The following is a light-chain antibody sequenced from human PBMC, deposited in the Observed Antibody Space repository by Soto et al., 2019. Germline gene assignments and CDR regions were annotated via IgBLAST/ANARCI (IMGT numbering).Light chain of an antibody. CDR3: QQSYTAPLT. CDR1: QSIGTY. J-gene: IGKJ4*01. V-gene: IGKV1-39*01. CDR2: AAS. Sequence: DIQMTQSPSSRPASVGDRISITCRASQSIGTYLSWYQQKPGKAPNLLIFAASTLQSGVPSRFSGSGSGTDFTLTIRSLQPEDFATYYCQQSYTAPLTFGGGTKVDIK.